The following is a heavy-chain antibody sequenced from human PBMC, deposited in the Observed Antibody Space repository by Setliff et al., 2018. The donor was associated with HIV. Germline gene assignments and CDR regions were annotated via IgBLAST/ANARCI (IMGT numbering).Heavy chain of an antibody. V-gene: IGHV4-4*09. CDR1: GGSISTYY. Sequence: SETLSLTCTVSGGSISTYYWSWIRQPPGKGLEWIGYIYTSGSTNYTPSLKTRVTISIDTSKKQGSLKLSSVTAADTSVYYCARHANYDFWSGYWGYYFDYWGQGTLVTVS. D-gene: IGHD3-3*01. J-gene: IGHJ4*02. CDR3: ARHANYDFWSGYWGYYFDY. CDR2: IYTSGST.